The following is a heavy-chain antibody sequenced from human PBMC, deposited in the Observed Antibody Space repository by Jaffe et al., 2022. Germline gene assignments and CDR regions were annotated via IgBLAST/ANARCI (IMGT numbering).Heavy chain of an antibody. V-gene: IGHV3-21*01. CDR3: ARDPVTFGGVITYSLYFDY. D-gene: IGHD3-16*02. CDR2: ISSSSSYI. Sequence: EVQLVESGGGLVKPGGSLRLSCAASGFTFSSYSMNWVRQAPGKGLEWVSSISSSSSYIYYADSVKGRFTISRDNAKNSLYLQMNSLRAEDTAVYYCARDPVTFGGVITYSLYFDYWGQGTLVTVSS. J-gene: IGHJ4*02. CDR1: GFTFSSYS.